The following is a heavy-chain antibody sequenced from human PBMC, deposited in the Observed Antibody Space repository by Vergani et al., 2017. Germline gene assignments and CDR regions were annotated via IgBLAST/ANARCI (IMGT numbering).Heavy chain of an antibody. Sequence: EVQLVQSGAEVKKPGESLKISCQGSGYSITNYWIAWVRQRPGKGLEWMGIIYAGDSDVRYSPSFQGQVTMSVDKSLSTAYLQWSSLKASDTAIYYCARREVVAAAGRGWGGYYFDYWGQGTLVTVSS. D-gene: IGHD6-13*01. CDR1: GYSITNYW. J-gene: IGHJ4*02. CDR2: IYAGDSDV. V-gene: IGHV5-51*03. CDR3: ARREVVAAAGRGWGGYYFDY.